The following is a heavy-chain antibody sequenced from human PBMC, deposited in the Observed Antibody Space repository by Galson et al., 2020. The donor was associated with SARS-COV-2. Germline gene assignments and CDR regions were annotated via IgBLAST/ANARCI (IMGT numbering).Heavy chain of an antibody. D-gene: IGHD2-15*01. CDR2: INHSGDT. J-gene: IGHJ6*02. Sequence: SETLSLTCAVFGGSFSGYYWSWIRQSPGKGLEWIGEINHSGDTHYNPSLKSRVTMSMDTSKNQFSLKLNSVTAADTAVYYCARTTGGGSCHWYYDGIDVCAQGTTVTVSS. V-gene: IGHV4-34*01. CDR1: GGSFSGYY. CDR3: ARTTGGGSCHWYYDGIDV.